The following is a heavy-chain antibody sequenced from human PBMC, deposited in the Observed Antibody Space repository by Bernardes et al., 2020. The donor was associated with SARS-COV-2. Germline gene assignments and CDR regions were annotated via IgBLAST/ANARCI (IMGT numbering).Heavy chain of an antibody. V-gene: IGHV3-23*01. D-gene: IGHD6-19*01. CDR3: GKRAVTGSRWYFDL. J-gene: IGHJ2*01. CDR1: GFTFSKNA. CDR2: ISAIGGST. Sequence: GGSLRLSCVASGFTFSKNAMTWVRQVPGKGLEWVSAISAIGGSTYYAESVKGRFTISRDNSRNTLYLEMNNLRVEDTAVYYCGKRAVTGSRWYFDLWGRGTLVTVSS.